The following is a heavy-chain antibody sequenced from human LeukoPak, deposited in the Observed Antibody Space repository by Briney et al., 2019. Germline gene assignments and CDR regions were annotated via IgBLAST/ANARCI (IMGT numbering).Heavy chain of an antibody. Sequence: GGSLRLSCAASGFSFSSYAMSWVRQAPGKGLEWVSGISNSGGSTYYADTVKGRFTISRDNSKNTLYLQMNSLRAEDTAVYYCAKVRTSPYYFDYWGQGTLVTVSS. V-gene: IGHV3-23*01. CDR3: AKVRTSPYYFDY. CDR1: GFSFSSYA. D-gene: IGHD1-14*01. J-gene: IGHJ4*02. CDR2: ISNSGGST.